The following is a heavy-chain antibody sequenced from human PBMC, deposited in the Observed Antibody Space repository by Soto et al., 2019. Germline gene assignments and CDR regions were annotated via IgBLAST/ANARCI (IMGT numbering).Heavy chain of an antibody. Sequence: QVQLVQSGAEVKKPGASVKVSYKASGYTFTGYYMHWVRQAPGQGLEWMGWINPNSGGTNYAQKFQGWVTMTRDTSISTAYMELSRLRSDDTAVYYCARAISVACSGGSCSTEGYFDYWGQGTLVTVSS. V-gene: IGHV1-2*04. J-gene: IGHJ4*02. CDR1: GYTFTGYY. CDR3: ARAISVACSGGSCSTEGYFDY. CDR2: INPNSGGT. D-gene: IGHD2-15*01.